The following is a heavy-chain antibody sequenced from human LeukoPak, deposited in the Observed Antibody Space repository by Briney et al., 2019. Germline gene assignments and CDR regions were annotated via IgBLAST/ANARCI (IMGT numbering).Heavy chain of an antibody. D-gene: IGHD6-19*01. CDR3: ARVATGYSSGPTGWFDP. J-gene: IGHJ5*02. CDR1: GFTLSSYE. V-gene: IGHV3-48*03. Sequence: GGSLRLSCAASGFTLSSYEMNWVRQAPGKGLEWVSYISSSGSTIYYADSVKGRFTISRDNAKNSLYLQMNSLRAEDTAVYYCARVATGYSSGPTGWFDPWGQGTLVTVSS. CDR2: ISSSGSTI.